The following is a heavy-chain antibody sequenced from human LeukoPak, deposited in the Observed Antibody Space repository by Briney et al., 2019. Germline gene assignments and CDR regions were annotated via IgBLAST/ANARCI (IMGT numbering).Heavy chain of an antibody. V-gene: IGHV3-74*01. CDR3: ARGGTYSYEQVGY. Sequence: GGSLSLSCPASGFTFISYWMHWFRQAPGKGLVWFPRINSDGSSTSYADSVKGRFTISRDNAKNTLYLQMNSLRAEDTAVYYCARGGTYSYEQVGYWGQGTLVTVSS. CDR2: INSDGSST. J-gene: IGHJ4*02. D-gene: IGHD1-7*01. CDR1: GFTFISYW.